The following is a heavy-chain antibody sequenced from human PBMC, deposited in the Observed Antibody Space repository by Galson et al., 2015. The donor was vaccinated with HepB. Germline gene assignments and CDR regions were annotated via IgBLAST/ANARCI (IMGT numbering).Heavy chain of an antibody. D-gene: IGHD5-24*01. J-gene: IGHJ4*02. Sequence: SLRLSCAASGFTFSSYAMHWVRQAPGKGLEWVAIISYDGNTKYYADSVKGRFTISRDYSKNTLYLQMNSLRAEDTAVYYCAKKRVGGGYNSDFDYWGQGTLVTVSS. V-gene: IGHV3-30*18. CDR3: AKKRVGGGYNSDFDY. CDR2: ISYDGNTK. CDR1: GFTFSSYA.